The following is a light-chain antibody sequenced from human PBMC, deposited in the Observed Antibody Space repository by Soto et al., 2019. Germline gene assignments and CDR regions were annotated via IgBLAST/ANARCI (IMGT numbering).Light chain of an antibody. Sequence: EIVLTQSPGTLSLSPGERATLSCRASQSVSNNYLAWYQQKPGQAPRLLIYGASNRATGIPGRFSGSGSGTDFSLIIGRLEPEDFAVFYCQQYGTSEIIFGQGTRLEIK. V-gene: IGKV3-20*01. J-gene: IGKJ5*01. CDR3: QQYGTSEII. CDR2: GAS. CDR1: QSVSNNY.